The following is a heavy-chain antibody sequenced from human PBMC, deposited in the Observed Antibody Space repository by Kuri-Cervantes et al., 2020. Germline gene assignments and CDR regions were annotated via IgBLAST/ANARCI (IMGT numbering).Heavy chain of an antibody. CDR1: GYTFTSYY. CDR2: INPTGGST. J-gene: IGHJ4*02. D-gene: IGHD1-26*01. V-gene: IGHV1-46*01. CDR3: ATILMGGVTSNFDY. Sequence: ASVKVSCKASGYTFTSYYMHWVRQAPGQGLEWMGLINPTGGSTTYAQKFQGRVTMTRDTSTTTVYMELSSLRSEDTAVYYCATILMGGVTSNFDYWGQGTLVTVSS.